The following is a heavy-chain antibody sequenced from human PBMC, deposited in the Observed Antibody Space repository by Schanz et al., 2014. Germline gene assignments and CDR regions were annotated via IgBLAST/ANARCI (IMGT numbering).Heavy chain of an antibody. CDR3: ARHRVYGAFDL. CDR1: SDSISHYY. V-gene: IGHV4-59*08. CDR2: IYDRGST. D-gene: IGHD4-17*01. J-gene: IGHJ4*02. Sequence: QVQLQESGPGLVKPSETLSLTCTVPSDSISHYYLSWIRQPPGKELEWVAFIYDRGSTSYNPSLNSRVTISLDTAKNKFSLKRSSVTAADTAVYYCARHRVYGAFDLWGQGTLVTVSS.